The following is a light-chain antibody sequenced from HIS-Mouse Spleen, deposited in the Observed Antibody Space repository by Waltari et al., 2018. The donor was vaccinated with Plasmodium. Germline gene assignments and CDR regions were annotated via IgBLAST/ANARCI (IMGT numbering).Light chain of an antibody. Sequence: DIQMTQSPSSLSASVGDRVTITCRASQSISSYLNWYQQKPGKAPKLLIYAASNRATGIPARFSGSGSGTDFTLTISSLEPEDFAVYYCQQRSNWPLYTFGQGTKLEIK. CDR1: QSISSY. V-gene: IGKV1-39*01. CDR2: AAS. J-gene: IGKJ2*01. CDR3: QQRSNWPLYT.